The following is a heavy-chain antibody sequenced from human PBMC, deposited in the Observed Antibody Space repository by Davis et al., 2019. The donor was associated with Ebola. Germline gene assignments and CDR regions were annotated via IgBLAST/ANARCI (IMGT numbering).Heavy chain of an antibody. CDR2: ISSSSSYI. J-gene: IGHJ5*02. CDR1: GFTFSSYS. Sequence: GESLKISCAASGFTFSSYSMNWVRQAPGKGLEWVSSISSSSSYIYYADSVKGRFTISRDNAKNSLYLQMNSLRAEDTAVYYCARETGYSSGWYGSWFDPWGQGTLVTVSS. V-gene: IGHV3-21*01. D-gene: IGHD6-19*01. CDR3: ARETGYSSGWYGSWFDP.